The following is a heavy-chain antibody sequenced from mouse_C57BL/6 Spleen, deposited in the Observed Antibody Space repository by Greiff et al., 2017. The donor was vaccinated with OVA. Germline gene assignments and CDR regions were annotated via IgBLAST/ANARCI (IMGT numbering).Heavy chain of an antibody. V-gene: IGHV1-53*01. CDR2: INPSNGGT. J-gene: IGHJ2*01. D-gene: IGHD1-1*01. Sequence: QVQLQQPGTELVKPGASVKLSCKASGYTFTSYWMHWVKQRPGQGLEWIGNINPSNGGTNYNEKFKSKATLTVDKSSSKAYMQLSSLTSEDSAVYYCAREKYYYGSSLYFDYWGQGTTLTVSS. CDR1: GYTFTSYW. CDR3: AREKYYYGSSLYFDY.